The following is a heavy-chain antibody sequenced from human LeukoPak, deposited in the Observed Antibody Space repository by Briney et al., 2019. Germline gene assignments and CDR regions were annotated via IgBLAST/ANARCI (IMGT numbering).Heavy chain of an antibody. J-gene: IGHJ4*02. CDR1: GFTFSSYA. CDR2: ISYDGSNK. Sequence: GGSLRLSCAASGFTFSSYAMHWVRQAPGKGLEWVAVISYDGSNKYYADSVKGRFIISRDNSKNTLYLQMNSLRAEDTAVYYCASSGSYRFDYWGQGTLVTVSS. V-gene: IGHV3-30-3*01. D-gene: IGHD1-26*01. CDR3: ASSGSYRFDY.